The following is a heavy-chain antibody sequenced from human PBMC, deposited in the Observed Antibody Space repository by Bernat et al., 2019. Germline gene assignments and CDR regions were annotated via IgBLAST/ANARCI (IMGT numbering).Heavy chain of an antibody. V-gene: IGHV3-23*01. D-gene: IGHD6-19*01. CDR1: GFTFSSYA. CDR3: AKGVVGTSLKRSPLDY. J-gene: IGHJ4*02. CDR2: ISGSGGST. Sequence: EVQLLESGGGLVQPGGSLRLSCAASGFTFSSYAMSWVRQAPGKGLEWVSAISGSGGSTYYADSVKGRFTISRDNSKNTLYLQMNSLRAEDTAVYYCAKGVVGTSLKRSPLDYWGQGTLVTVSS.